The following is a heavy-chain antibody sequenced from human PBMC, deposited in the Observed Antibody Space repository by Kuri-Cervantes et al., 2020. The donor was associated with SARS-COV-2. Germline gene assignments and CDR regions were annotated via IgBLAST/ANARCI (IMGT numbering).Heavy chain of an antibody. Sequence: SQTLSLTCAVYGGSFSGYYWSWIRQPPGKGLEWIGEINHSGSTNYNPSLKSRVTISVDTSKNQFSLKLSSATAADTAVYYCATRLRGWLQRLTYFDYWGQGTLVTVSS. J-gene: IGHJ4*02. CDR1: GGSFSGYY. D-gene: IGHD5-24*01. V-gene: IGHV4-34*01. CDR2: INHSGST. CDR3: ATRLRGWLQRLTYFDY.